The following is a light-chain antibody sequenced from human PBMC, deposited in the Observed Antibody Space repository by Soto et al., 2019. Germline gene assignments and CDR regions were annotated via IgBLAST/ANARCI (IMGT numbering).Light chain of an antibody. CDR1: QSVSASF. J-gene: IGKJ2*01. Sequence: EIVLTQSPGTLSLSPGERATLSCRASQSVSASFLAWYQQKPGQAPRLLIYGASSMATGIPDRFSGSGSGTDFTLTISRLEPEDAAVYYCQQSGTFGQGTKLEIK. CDR2: GAS. V-gene: IGKV3-20*01. CDR3: QQSGT.